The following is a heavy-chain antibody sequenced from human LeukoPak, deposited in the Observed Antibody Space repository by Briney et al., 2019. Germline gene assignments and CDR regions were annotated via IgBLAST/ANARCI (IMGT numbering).Heavy chain of an antibody. CDR2: IKQDGSEK. D-gene: IGHD3-3*01. J-gene: IGHJ5*02. Sequence: GGSLRLSCAASGFTFSSYWMSWVRQAPGKGLEWVANIKQDGSEKYYVDSVKGRFTISRDNSKNTLYLQMNSLRAEDTAVYYCAKSLYDGGRYNWFDPWGQGTLVTVSS. V-gene: IGHV3-7*03. CDR1: GFTFSSYW. CDR3: AKSLYDGGRYNWFDP.